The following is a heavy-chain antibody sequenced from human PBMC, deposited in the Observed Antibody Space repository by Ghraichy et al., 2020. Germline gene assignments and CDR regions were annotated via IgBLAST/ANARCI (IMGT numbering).Heavy chain of an antibody. J-gene: IGHJ3*02. D-gene: IGHD6-19*01. Sequence: VSYISSSSSTIYYADSVKGRFTISRDNAKNSLYLQMNSLRDEDTAVYYCARVRAVAAYDAFDIWGQG. CDR2: ISSSSSTI. V-gene: IGHV3-48*02. CDR3: ARVRAVAAYDAFDI.